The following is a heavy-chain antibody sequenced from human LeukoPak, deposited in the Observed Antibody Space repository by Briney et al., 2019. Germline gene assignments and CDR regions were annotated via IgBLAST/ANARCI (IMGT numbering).Heavy chain of an antibody. V-gene: IGHV4-39*01. J-gene: IGHJ4*02. CDR2: IYYSGST. CDR1: GGSISSSSYY. D-gene: IGHD3-22*01. CDR3: ATGYYDSSGYPPGY. Sequence: SETLSLTCTVSGGSISSSSYYWGWIRQPPGKGLEWIGSIYYSGSTYYNPSLKSRVTISVDTSKNQFSLKLSSVTAADTAVYYCATGYYDSSGYPPGYWGQGTLVTVSS.